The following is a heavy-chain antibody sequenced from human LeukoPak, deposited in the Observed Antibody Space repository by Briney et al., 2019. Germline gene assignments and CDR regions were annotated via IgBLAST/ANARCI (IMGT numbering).Heavy chain of an antibody. CDR1: GFTFSSYG. D-gene: IGHD4-11*01. CDR2: IRYDGSNK. J-gene: IGHJ4*02. V-gene: IGHV3-30*02. CDR3: AKGGYSNDLTSPRGDY. Sequence: GGSLRLSCAASGFTFSSYGMHWVRQAPGKGLEWVAFIRYDGSNKYYADSVKGRFTISRDNSKNTLYLQMNSLRAEDTAVYYCAKGGYSNDLTSPRGDYWGQGTLVTVSS.